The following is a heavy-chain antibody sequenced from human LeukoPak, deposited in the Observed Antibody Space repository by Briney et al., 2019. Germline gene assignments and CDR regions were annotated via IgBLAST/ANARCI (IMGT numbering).Heavy chain of an antibody. CDR3: ASRNPQWLAIDY. V-gene: IGHV4-31*03. J-gene: IGHJ4*02. CDR2: IYYSGST. CDR1: GGSISSDDYC. Sequence: SQTLSLTCSVSGGSISSDDYCWNWIRQHPGKGLEWIGYIYYSGSTYYNPSLKSRVALSVDTSKNQFSLKLSSVTAADTAVYYCASRNPQWLAIDYWGQGTLVTVSS. D-gene: IGHD6-19*01.